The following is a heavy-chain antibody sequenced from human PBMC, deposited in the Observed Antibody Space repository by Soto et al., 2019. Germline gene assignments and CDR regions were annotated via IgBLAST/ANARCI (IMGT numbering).Heavy chain of an antibody. CDR1: GGSISSGGYY. CDR3: ARVTYCSSTSCLTPWFDP. V-gene: IGHV4-31*03. D-gene: IGHD2-2*01. J-gene: IGHJ5*02. CDR2: IYYSGST. Sequence: PSETLSLTCTVSGGSISSGGYYWSWIRQHPGKGLEWIGYIYYSGSTYYNPSLKSRVTISVDTSKNQFSLKLSSVTAADTAVHYCARVTYCSSTSCLTPWFDPWGQGTLVTVSS.